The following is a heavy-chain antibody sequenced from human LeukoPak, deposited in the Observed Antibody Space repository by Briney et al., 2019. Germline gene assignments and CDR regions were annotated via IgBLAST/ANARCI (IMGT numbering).Heavy chain of an antibody. V-gene: IGHV4-59*01. Sequence: SETLSLTCTVSGGSISSYYWSWIRQPPGKGLEWIGYVYYSGSTNYNPSLKSRVTISVDTSKNQFSLKLSSVTAADTAVYYCARVGSGLYSFDYWGQGTLVAVSS. J-gene: IGHJ4*02. CDR2: VYYSGST. CDR3: ARVGSGLYSFDY. D-gene: IGHD6-19*01. CDR1: GGSISSYY.